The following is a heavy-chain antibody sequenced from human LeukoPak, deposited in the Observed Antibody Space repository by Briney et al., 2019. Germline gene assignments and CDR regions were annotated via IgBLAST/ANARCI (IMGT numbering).Heavy chain of an antibody. CDR3: ARAGTRHNWFDP. CDR2: IYHSGST. Sequence: PSETLSLTCAVYGGSLNGHYWSWIRQPPGKGLEWIGYIYHSGSTYYNPSLKSRVTISVDRSKNQFSLKLSSVTAADTAVYYCARAGTRHNWFDPWGQGTLVTVSS. D-gene: IGHD2-2*01. CDR1: GGSLNGHY. V-gene: IGHV4-34*01. J-gene: IGHJ5*02.